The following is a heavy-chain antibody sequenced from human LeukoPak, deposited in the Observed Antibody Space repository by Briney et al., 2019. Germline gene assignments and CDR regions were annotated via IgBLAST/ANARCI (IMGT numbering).Heavy chain of an antibody. CDR2: INHSGST. CDR3: ARVLPILFYFDY. Sequence: TSETLSLTCAVYGGSVSGYYWSWIRQPPGKGLEWIGEINHSGSTNYNPSLKSRVTISVDTSKNQFSLKLSSVTAADTAVYYCARVLPILFYFDYWGQGTLVTVSS. V-gene: IGHV4-34*01. J-gene: IGHJ4*02. D-gene: IGHD2-15*01. CDR1: GGSVSGYY.